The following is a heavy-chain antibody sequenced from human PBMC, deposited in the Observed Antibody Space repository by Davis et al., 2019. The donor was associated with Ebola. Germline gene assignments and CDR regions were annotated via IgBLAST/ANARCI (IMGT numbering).Heavy chain of an antibody. CDR1: GFTFSTYA. J-gene: IGHJ4*02. D-gene: IGHD3-22*01. CDR3: ARSKTYYDSSGYYYPWADY. Sequence: GESLKISCAASGFTFSTYAMLWVRQAPGKGLEWVAVISYDGDNKYYADSVKGRFTISRDNSKNTLYLQMNSLRAEDTAVYYCARSKTYYDSSGYYYPWADYWGQGTLVTVSS. V-gene: IGHV3-30-3*01. CDR2: ISYDGDNK.